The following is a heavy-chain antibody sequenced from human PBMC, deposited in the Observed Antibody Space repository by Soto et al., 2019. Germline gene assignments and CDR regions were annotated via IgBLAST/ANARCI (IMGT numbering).Heavy chain of an antibody. CDR2: MNPNSGNT. J-gene: IGHJ6*02. V-gene: IGHV1-8*01. Sequence: ASVKVSCKASGYTFTSYDINWVRQATGQGLEWMGWMNPNSGNTGYAQKFQGRVTMTRNTSISTAYMELSSLRSEDTVVYYCASGGWRIAARGGYYYYGMDVWGQGTTVTVSS. CDR1: GYTFTSYD. D-gene: IGHD6-13*01. CDR3: ASGGWRIAARGGYYYYGMDV.